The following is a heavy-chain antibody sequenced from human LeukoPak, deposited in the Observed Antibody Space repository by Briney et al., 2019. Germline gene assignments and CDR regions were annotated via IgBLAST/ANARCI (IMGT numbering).Heavy chain of an antibody. D-gene: IGHD6-13*01. CDR2: IKQDGSEK. V-gene: IGHV3-7*01. CDR1: GFTFSSYW. Sequence: GGSLRLSCAASGFTFSSYWMSWVRQAPGKGLEWVANIKQDGSEKYYVDSVKGRFTISRDSAKNSLYLQMNSLRAEDTAVYYRTRIAAAGFDCWGQGTLVTVSS. CDR3: TRIAAAGFDC. J-gene: IGHJ4*02.